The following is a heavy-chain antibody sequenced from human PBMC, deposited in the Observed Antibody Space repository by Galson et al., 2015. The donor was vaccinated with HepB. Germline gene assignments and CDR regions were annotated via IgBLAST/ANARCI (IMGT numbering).Heavy chain of an antibody. V-gene: IGHV1-2*06. Sequence: SVKVSCKASGYTFTGYYMHWVRQAPGQGLEWMGRINPNSGGANYAQKFQGRVTMTRDTSISTAYMELSRLRSDGTAVYYCASFLRVPAANAYYDFWSGLFGGAFDIWGQGTMVTVSS. CDR2: INPNSGGA. CDR3: ASFLRVPAANAYYDFWSGLFGGAFDI. D-gene: IGHD3-3*01. J-gene: IGHJ3*02. CDR1: GYTFTGYY.